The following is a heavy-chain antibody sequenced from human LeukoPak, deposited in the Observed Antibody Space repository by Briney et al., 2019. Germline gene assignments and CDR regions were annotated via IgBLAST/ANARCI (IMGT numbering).Heavy chain of an antibody. J-gene: IGHJ4*02. V-gene: IGHV3-23*01. Sequence: EGSLRLSCAASGFTFSTYAMSWVRQAPGKGLEWVSGISGSGGSTYNADSVKGRFSISRDNSKNTLYLQMNSLRAEDTAVYYCARGWYPFDYWGQGTLVTVSS. D-gene: IGHD6-13*01. CDR2: ISGSGGST. CDR1: GFTFSTYA. CDR3: ARGWYPFDY.